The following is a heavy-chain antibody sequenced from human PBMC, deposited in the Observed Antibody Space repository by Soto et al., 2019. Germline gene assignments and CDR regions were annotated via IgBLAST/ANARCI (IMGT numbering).Heavy chain of an antibody. CDR2: INSDGSST. CDR3: ARDGITLVRGVWHFDL. D-gene: IGHD3-10*01. J-gene: IGHJ2*01. CDR1: GFTFSIYW. Sequence: EVQLVESGGGLVQPGGSLRLSCAASGFTFSIYWMHWVRQAPGKGLVWVSRINSDGSSTSYADSVKGRFTISRDNAKNTLYLQMNSLRGEGTAVYYCARDGITLVRGVWHFDLWGRGTLVTVSS. V-gene: IGHV3-74*01.